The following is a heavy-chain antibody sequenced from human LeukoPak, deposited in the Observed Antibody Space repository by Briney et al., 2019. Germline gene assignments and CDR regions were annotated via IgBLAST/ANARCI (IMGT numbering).Heavy chain of an antibody. CDR2: INQGGSVK. V-gene: IGHV3-7*01. J-gene: IGHJ4*02. Sequence: PGGSLRLXCAASGFTFRSYWMSWVRQAPGKGLEWVANINQGGSVKYYVDSVKGRFTISRDDAKNSLYVQMNSLRDEDTTVYYCARVGYSGWNLEYWGQGTLVTVSS. CDR1: GFTFRSYW. CDR3: ARVGYSGWNLEY. D-gene: IGHD5-12*01.